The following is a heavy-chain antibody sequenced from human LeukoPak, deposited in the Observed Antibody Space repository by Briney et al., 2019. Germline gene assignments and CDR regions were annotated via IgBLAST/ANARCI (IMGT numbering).Heavy chain of an antibody. CDR1: GYTFSSYW. D-gene: IGHD6-19*01. CDR3: AREHYSSGDFDY. V-gene: IGHV3-7*04. CDR2: IKQDGSEK. J-gene: IGHJ4*02. Sequence: GGSLRLSCAASGYTFSSYWMSWVRQAPGKGLEWVANIKQDGSEKYYVDSVKGRFTISRDNAKNPLYLQMNSLRAEDTDVYYCAREHYSSGDFDYWGQGTLVTVSS.